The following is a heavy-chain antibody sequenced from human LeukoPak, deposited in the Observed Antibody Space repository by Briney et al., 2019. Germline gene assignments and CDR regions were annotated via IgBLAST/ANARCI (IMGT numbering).Heavy chain of an antibody. J-gene: IGHJ4*02. V-gene: IGHV3-21*01. CDR2: ISSSCSYI. Sequence: GGSLRLSCAASGFTFSSYSMNWVRQAPGKGLEWVSSISSSCSYIYYADLVKGRFTISRDNAKNSLYLQMNSLRAEDTAVYYCARFLSYYYDSSGSTFDYWGQGTLVTVSS. CDR3: ARFLSYYYDSSGSTFDY. CDR1: GFTFSSYS. D-gene: IGHD3-22*01.